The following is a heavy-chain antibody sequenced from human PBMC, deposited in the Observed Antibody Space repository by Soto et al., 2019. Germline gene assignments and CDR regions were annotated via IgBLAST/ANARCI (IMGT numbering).Heavy chain of an antibody. CDR1: GYSISSGYY. CDR3: ARVGPWVPYYYDSSPYTFENWFDP. V-gene: IGHV4-38-2*01. J-gene: IGHJ5*02. D-gene: IGHD3-22*01. Sequence: TSETLSLTCAVSGYSISSGYYWGWLRPPPGKGLEWFGSIYHGGSTYYNPSLNSRFTLSIDMTNNLVSLILNSVTAADTAVYYCARVGPWVPYYYDSSPYTFENWFDPWGQGTLVTVSS. CDR2: IYHGGST.